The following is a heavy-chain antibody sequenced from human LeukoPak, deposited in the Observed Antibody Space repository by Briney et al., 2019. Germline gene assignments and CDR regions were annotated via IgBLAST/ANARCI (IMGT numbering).Heavy chain of an antibody. CDR2: ISYSGNA. CDR3: AGLGVMVLEYQFES. D-gene: IGHD2-2*01. Sequence: SETLSLTCAVSGSSDSSSKYLWGWIRQPPGKELEWIGSISYSGNADYNPSLRSRVTLPVDTSKDQFSLKLTSVTAADSAVYYCAGLGVMVLEYQFESWGQGTPVTVSS. CDR1: GSSDSSSKYL. J-gene: IGHJ4*02. V-gene: IGHV4-39*07.